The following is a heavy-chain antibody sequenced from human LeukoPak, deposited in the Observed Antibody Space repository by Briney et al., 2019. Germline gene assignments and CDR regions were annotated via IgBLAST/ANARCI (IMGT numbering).Heavy chain of an antibody. Sequence: SETLSLTCTVSGGSISGYYWTWIRQPPGKGLEWIGYIYYSGSTNYNPSLKSRVIILVDTSKNQFSLKLSSVTAAETAVYYCARGTIFGVATNWFDPWGQGTLVTVSS. D-gene: IGHD3-3*01. CDR2: IYYSGST. J-gene: IGHJ5*02. CDR1: GGSISGYY. CDR3: ARGTIFGVATNWFDP. V-gene: IGHV4-59*01.